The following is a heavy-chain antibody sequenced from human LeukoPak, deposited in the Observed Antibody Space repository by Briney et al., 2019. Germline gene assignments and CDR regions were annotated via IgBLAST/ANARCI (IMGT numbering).Heavy chain of an antibody. CDR3: VRDVHWAFDM. Sequence: XGSLRLSCAASGFTFSSDPMNWVRQAPGKGLEWISNTRSDGDDFYADTVKGRFTISRDNAKNSLYLQMNSLKEEDTAVYYCVRDVHWAFDMWGQGTMVTVSS. CDR1: GFTFSSDP. V-gene: IGHV3-48*02. D-gene: IGHD6-6*01. J-gene: IGHJ3*02. CDR2: TRSDGDD.